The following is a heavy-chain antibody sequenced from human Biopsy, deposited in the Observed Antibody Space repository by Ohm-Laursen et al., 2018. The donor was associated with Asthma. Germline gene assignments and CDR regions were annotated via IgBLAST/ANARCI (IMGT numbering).Heavy chain of an antibody. CDR1: GYTFNSAG. J-gene: IGHJ6*02. Sequence: GASVKVSCKTSGYTFNSAGITWVRQAPGQGLEWMGWISVYNGNTKVAQKLQDRVTVITDTSTSTAYMELRSLRSGDTAVYFCARAVDYSHYYGIDVRGQGTTVTVS. V-gene: IGHV1-18*01. CDR3: ARAVDYSHYYGIDV. D-gene: IGHD3-10*01. CDR2: ISVYNGNT.